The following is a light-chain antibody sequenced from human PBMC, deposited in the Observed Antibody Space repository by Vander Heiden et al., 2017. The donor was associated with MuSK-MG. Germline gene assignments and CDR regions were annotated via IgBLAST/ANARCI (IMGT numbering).Light chain of an antibody. J-gene: IGKJ1*01. CDR1: QGITNY. V-gene: IGKV1-9*01. CDR2: TAS. CDR3: QQLNLYPRT. Sequence: SSAFLSASVVDTVTITCRASQGITNYLAWYQQKSGQAPKLLIYTASTLRRGVPSRFSGGGSGTDFTLTISSLEPEDFATYYCQQLNLYPRTFGQGTKVEI.